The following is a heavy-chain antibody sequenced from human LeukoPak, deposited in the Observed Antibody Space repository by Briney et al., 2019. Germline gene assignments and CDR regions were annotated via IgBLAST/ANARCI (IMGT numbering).Heavy chain of an antibody. D-gene: IGHD5-18*01. CDR3: ARGYVLREIVKFYFDY. CDR2: INPKSGVT. J-gene: IGHJ4*02. V-gene: IGHV1-2*02. CDR1: GYTFIGHY. Sequence: GASVKVSCKASGYTFIGHYIHWVRQAPGQGLEWMGWINPKSGVTKYTKNFQDRVTMTRDTSISTAYMDLRRLRSDDTAIYSCARGYVLREIVKFYFDYWGQGSPVTVSS.